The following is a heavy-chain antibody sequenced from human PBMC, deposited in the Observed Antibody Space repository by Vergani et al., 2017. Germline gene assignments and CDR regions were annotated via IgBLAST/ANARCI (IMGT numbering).Heavy chain of an antibody. D-gene: IGHD2-15*01. J-gene: IGHJ6*02. CDR1: GYSFTSYW. CDR3: AGRSAPPDCSGGSCYAPFYYYYGMDV. Sequence: EVQLVQSGAEVKKPGESLKISCKGSGYSFTSYWIGWVRQMPGKGLEWMGIIYPGDSDTRYSPSFQGQVTISADNSISTAYLQWSSLKASDTAMYYCAGRSAPPDCSGGSCYAPFYYYYGMDVWGQGTTVTVSS. CDR2: IYPGDSDT. V-gene: IGHV5-51*03.